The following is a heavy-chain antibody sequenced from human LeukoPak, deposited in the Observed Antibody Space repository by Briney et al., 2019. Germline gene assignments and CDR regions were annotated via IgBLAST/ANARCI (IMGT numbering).Heavy chain of an antibody. J-gene: IGHJ4*02. D-gene: IGHD6-13*01. Sequence: GGSLRLPCAASGFTFSSYAMSWVRQAPGKGLEWISIISGSGGSTYYADSVKGRFTISRDNSKNTLYLQMNSLRAEDTAVYYCAKDLTPSQLVPLFDYWGQGTLVTVSS. CDR3: AKDLTPSQLVPLFDY. CDR2: ISGSGGST. CDR1: GFTFSSYA. V-gene: IGHV3-23*01.